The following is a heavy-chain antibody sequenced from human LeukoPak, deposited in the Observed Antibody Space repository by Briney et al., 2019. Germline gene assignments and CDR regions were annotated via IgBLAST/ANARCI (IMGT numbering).Heavy chain of an antibody. CDR1: GFTFSSYA. V-gene: IGHV3-30*04. Sequence: GGSLRLSCAASGFTFSSYAMHWVRQAPGKGLEWVAVISYDGSNKYYADSVKGRFTISRDNSKNTLYLQMNSLRAEDTAVYYCAKPQDVLLRFGEFDCWGQGTLVTVPS. CDR2: ISYDGSNK. J-gene: IGHJ4*02. CDR3: AKPQDVLLRFGEFDC. D-gene: IGHD3-10*01.